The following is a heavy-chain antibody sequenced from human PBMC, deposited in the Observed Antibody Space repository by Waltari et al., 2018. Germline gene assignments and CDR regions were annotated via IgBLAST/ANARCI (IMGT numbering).Heavy chain of an antibody. CDR1: GGTFSSYA. D-gene: IGHD3-3*01. CDR3: ARATGTIFGVVTSYYFDY. V-gene: IGHV1-69*01. Sequence: QVQLVQSGAEVKKPGSSVKVSCKASGGTFSSYAISWVRQAPGQGLECMGGIIPIFGTANYAQKFQGRVTITADESTSTAYMELSSLSSEDTAVYYCARATGTIFGVVTSYYFDYWGQGTLVTVSS. CDR2: IIPIFGTA. J-gene: IGHJ4*02.